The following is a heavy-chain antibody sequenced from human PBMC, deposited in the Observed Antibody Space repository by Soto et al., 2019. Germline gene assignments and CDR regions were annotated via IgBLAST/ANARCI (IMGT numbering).Heavy chain of an antibody. D-gene: IGHD5-12*01. CDR3: ARAISGYVT. CDR1: GITFSTYA. CDR2: INTGNGNT. V-gene: IGHV1-3*04. Sequence: QVQLVQSGAEVKKPGASVKVSCKASGITFSTYAIHLVRQAPGQSLEWMGWINTGNGNTRYSQNFQGRVTLTRDTSASTAYMDLSSLRSEDTSIYYFARAISGYVTWGQGTLVTVSS. J-gene: IGHJ5*02.